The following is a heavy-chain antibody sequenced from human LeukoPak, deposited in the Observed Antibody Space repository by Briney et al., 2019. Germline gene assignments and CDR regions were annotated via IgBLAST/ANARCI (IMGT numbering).Heavy chain of an antibody. CDR1: GFTFSSYA. V-gene: IGHV3-23*01. CDR3: AKKPGHYYDSSGYSREYYFDY. J-gene: IGHJ4*02. Sequence: PGGSLRLSCAASGFTFSSYAMSWVRQAPGKGRGWVSAISGSGGSTYYADSVKGRFTISRDNSKNTLYLQMNSLRAEDTAVYYCAKKPGHYYDSSGYSREYYFDYWGQGTLVTVSS. D-gene: IGHD3-22*01. CDR2: ISGSGGST.